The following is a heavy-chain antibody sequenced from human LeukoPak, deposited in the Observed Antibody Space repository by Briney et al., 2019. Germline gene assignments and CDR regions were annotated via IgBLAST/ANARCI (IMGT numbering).Heavy chain of an antibody. J-gene: IGHJ4*02. CDR2: ISSSSSYI. CDR3: ARGAAIGYSYGRLDY. Sequence: GGSLRLSCAASGFTFSSYSMNWVRQAPGKGLEWVSSISSSSSYIYYADSVKGRFTISRDNAKNSLYLQMNSLRAEDTAVYYCARGAAIGYSYGRLDYWGQGTLVTVSS. D-gene: IGHD5-18*01. V-gene: IGHV3-21*01. CDR1: GFTFSSYS.